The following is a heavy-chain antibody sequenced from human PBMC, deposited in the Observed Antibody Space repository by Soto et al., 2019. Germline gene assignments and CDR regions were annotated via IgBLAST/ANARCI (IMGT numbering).Heavy chain of an antibody. CDR1: VGTFSSYA. Sequence: QVQLVQSGAEVKKPGSSVKVSCKASVGTFSSYAISWVRQAPGQGLEWMGGIIPIFGTANYAQKFQGRVTITAEESTRKAYMELSSLRSEDTAVYYCAGDPRAHGYSGYFATDYWGQGTLVTVSS. V-gene: IGHV1-69*12. J-gene: IGHJ4*02. D-gene: IGHD5-12*01. CDR2: IIPIFGTA. CDR3: AGDPRAHGYSGYFATDY.